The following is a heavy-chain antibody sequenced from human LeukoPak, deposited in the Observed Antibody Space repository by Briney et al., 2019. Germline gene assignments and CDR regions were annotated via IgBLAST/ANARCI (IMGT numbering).Heavy chain of an antibody. CDR1: GYTFTGYY. J-gene: IGHJ3*02. CDR3: ARERVVVVHDAFDI. CDR2: INPNSGGT. V-gene: IGHV1-2*06. D-gene: IGHD2-21*01. Sequence: ASVKVSCKASGYTFTGYYMHWVRQAPGQGLEWMGRINPNSGGTNYAQKFQGRVTMTRDTSISTAYMELSRLRSDDTAVYCCARERVVVVHDAFDIWGQGTMVTVSS.